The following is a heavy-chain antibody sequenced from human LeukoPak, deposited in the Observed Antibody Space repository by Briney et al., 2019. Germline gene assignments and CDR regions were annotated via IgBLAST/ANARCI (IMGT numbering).Heavy chain of an antibody. D-gene: IGHD6-19*01. CDR1: GFTFSSYA. J-gene: IGHJ4*02. Sequence: GRSLRLSCAASGFTFSSYAMHWVRQAPGKGLEWVAVISYDGSNKYYADSVKGRFTIPRDNSKNTLYLQMNSLRAEDTAVYYCARASSGWYVPTDYWGQGTLVTVSS. CDR3: ARASSGWYVPTDY. V-gene: IGHV3-30-3*01. CDR2: ISYDGSNK.